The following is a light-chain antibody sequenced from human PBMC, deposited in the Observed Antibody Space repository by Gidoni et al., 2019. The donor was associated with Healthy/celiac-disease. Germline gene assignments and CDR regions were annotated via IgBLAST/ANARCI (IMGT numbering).Light chain of an antibody. CDR2: LGS. V-gene: IGKV2-28*01. CDR1: QSLLHSNGYNY. J-gene: IGKJ1*01. Sequence: DLVMTQSPLSLHVTPGEPASISCTSSQSLLHSNGYNYLDWYLQKPGQSPQLLIYLGSNRASGVPDRFSGSGSGTDFTLKISRVEAEDVGVYYCMQALQTPWAFGQGTKVEIK. CDR3: MQALQTPWA.